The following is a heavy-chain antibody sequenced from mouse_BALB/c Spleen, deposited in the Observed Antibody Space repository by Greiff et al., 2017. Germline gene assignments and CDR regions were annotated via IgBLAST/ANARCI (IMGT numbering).Heavy chain of an antibody. V-gene: IGHV2-9*02. D-gene: IGHD2-3*01. Sequence: QVQLKESGPGLVAPSQSLSITCTVSGFSLTSYGVHWVRQPPGKGLEWLGVIWAGGSTNYNSALMSRLSISKDNSKSQVFLKMNSLQTDDTAMYYCASPFYDGYYGFAYWGQGTLVTVSA. CDR2: IWAGGST. CDR3: ASPFYDGYYGFAY. J-gene: IGHJ3*01. CDR1: GFSLTSYG.